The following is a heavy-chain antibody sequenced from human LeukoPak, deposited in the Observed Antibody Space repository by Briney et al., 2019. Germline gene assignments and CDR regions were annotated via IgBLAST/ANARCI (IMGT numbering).Heavy chain of an antibody. D-gene: IGHD6-19*01. CDR1: GFSLSTSGVG. CDR3: AHVPDGYSSGWYVRY. Sequence: SGPTLVNPTQTLTLTCTFSGFSLSTSGVGVGWIRQPPGKALEWLALIYWDDDKRYSPFLKSRLTITKDTSKNQVVLTMTNMDPVDTATYYCAHVPDGYSSGWYVRYWGQGTLVTVSS. CDR2: IYWDDDK. V-gene: IGHV2-5*02. J-gene: IGHJ4*02.